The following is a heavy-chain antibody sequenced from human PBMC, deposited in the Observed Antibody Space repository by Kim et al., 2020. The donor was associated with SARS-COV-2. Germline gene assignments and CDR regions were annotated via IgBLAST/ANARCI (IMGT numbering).Heavy chain of an antibody. J-gene: IGHJ6*02. CDR2: IRSKANSYAT. Sequence: GGSLRLSCAASGFTFSGSAMHWVRQASGKGLEWVGRIRSKANSYATAYAASVKGRFTISRDDSKNTAYLQMNSLKTEDTAVYYCTSRVSGSGWSLYYYYYYGMDVWGQGTTVTVSS. CDR1: GFTFSGSA. CDR3: TSRVSGSGWSLYYYYYYGMDV. V-gene: IGHV3-73*01. D-gene: IGHD6-19*01.